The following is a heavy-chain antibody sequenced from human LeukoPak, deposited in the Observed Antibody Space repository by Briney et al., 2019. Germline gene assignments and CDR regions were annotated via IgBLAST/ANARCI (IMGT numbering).Heavy chain of an antibody. CDR1: GYTFSSYW. CDR2: IFPGDSDT. J-gene: IGHJ4*02. D-gene: IGHD2-15*01. V-gene: IGHV5-51*01. CDR3: ARLPGYCSGRSCYFDF. Sequence: GESLKISCRGSGYTFSSYWIGWVRQMPGKSLEWMGIIFPGDSDTRYSPSFQGQVTISANKSINTAYLQWGSLKASDTAMYYCARLPGYCSGRSCYFDFWGQGTLVTVSS.